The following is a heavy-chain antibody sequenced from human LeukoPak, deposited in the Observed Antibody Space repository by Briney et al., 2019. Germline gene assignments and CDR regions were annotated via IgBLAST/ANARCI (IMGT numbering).Heavy chain of an antibody. V-gene: IGHV3-43D*03. CDR3: AREKNRDGYLIY. CDR1: GFTFDDYA. CDR2: ISWDGGST. J-gene: IGHJ4*02. D-gene: IGHD5-24*01. Sequence: GGSVRLSCAASGFTFDDYAMHWVRQAPGKGLEWVSLISWDGGSTYYADSVKGRFTISRDNSKNTLYPQMNSLRAEDTAVYYCAREKNRDGYLIYWGQGTLVTVSS.